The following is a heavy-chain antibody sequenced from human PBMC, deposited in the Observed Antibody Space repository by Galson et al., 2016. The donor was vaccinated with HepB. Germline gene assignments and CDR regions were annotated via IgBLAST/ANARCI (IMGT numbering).Heavy chain of an antibody. CDR2: VDPGDSYG. D-gene: IGHD5-24*01. J-gene: IGHJ4*02. CDR1: GYSFSSYW. Sequence: QSGAEVKEPGESLRISCKGSGYSFSSYWITWVRQRPGKGLEWIGRVDPGDSYGNYSPSFQGHVTISADKSIGTASLQWTNLKASDTAMYYCAGHRGRHGYNDFDYWGQGTLVTVSS. CDR3: AGHRGRHGYNDFDY. V-gene: IGHV5-10-1*01.